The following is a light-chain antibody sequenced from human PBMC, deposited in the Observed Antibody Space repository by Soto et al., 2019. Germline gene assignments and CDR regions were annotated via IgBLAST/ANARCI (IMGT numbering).Light chain of an antibody. CDR1: QSISSG. Sequence: DIQMTQSPSTLSASVGDRVTISCRASQSISSGLAWYQQKPGKAPKLLIYDASSWESGVPSRFSGSGSGTEFTLPISSLQPDDFAVYYCQQYKSYSRTFGGGTKVEIK. J-gene: IGKJ4*01. V-gene: IGKV1-5*01. CDR2: DAS. CDR3: QQYKSYSRT.